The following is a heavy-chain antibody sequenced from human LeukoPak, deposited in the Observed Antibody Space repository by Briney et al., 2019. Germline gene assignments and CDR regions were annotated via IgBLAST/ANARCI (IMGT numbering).Heavy chain of an antibody. Sequence: PGGSLRLSCAASGFTFSSYGMHWVRQAPGKGLEWVAVIWYDGSNKYYADSVKGRFTISRDDSMNTLYLQMNSLRAEDTAVYYCARDFLPYYYGPFDYWGQGTLVTVSS. D-gene: IGHD3-10*01. V-gene: IGHV3-33*01. CDR3: ARDFLPYYYGPFDY. CDR1: GFTFSSYG. CDR2: IWYDGSNK. J-gene: IGHJ4*02.